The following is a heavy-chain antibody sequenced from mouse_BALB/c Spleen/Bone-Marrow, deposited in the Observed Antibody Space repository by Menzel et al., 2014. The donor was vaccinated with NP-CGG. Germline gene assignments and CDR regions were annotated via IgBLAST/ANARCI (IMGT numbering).Heavy chain of an antibody. V-gene: IGHV14-3*02. CDR2: IDPANGNT. Sequence: VQLKHSGAELVKPGASVKLSCTASGFNIKDTYMHWVKQRPEQGLEWIGRIDPANGNTKYDPKFQGKATITADTSSNTAYLQLSSLTSEDTAVYYCANYCYGSSLFAYWGQGTLVTVSA. CDR1: GFNIKDTY. D-gene: IGHD1-1*01. J-gene: IGHJ3*01. CDR3: ANYCYGSSLFAY.